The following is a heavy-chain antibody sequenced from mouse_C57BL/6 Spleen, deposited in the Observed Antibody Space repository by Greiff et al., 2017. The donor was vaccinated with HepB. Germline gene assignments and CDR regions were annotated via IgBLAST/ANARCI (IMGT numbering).Heavy chain of an antibody. Sequence: QVQLQQPGAELVRPGSSVKLSCKASGYTFTSYWMHWVKQRPIQGLEWIGNIDPSDSETHYNQKFKDKATLTVDKSSSTAYMQLSSLTSEDSAVYYCAEGPYYAMDYWGQGTSVTVSS. CDR2: IDPSDSET. CDR1: GYTFTSYW. J-gene: IGHJ4*01. V-gene: IGHV1-52*01. CDR3: AEGPYYAMDY.